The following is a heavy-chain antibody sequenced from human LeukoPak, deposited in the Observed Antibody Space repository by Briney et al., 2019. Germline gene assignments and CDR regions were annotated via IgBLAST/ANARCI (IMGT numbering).Heavy chain of an antibody. CDR1: GFTFSSYG. J-gene: IGHJ4*02. D-gene: IGHD3/OR15-3a*01. Sequence: PGRSLRLSCAASGFTFSSYGMHWVRQAPGKGLEWVAVIWYDGSNKYYADSVKGRFTISRDNSKNTLYLQMNSLRAEDTAVYYCARDGLVVSFDYWGQGTLVTVSS. V-gene: IGHV3-33*01. CDR2: IWYDGSNK. CDR3: ARDGLVVSFDY.